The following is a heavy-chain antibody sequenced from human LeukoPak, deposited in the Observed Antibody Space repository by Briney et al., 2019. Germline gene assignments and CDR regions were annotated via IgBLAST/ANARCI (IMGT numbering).Heavy chain of an antibody. J-gene: IGHJ3*02. V-gene: IGHV3-21*01. D-gene: IGHD4-23*01. CDR1: GFTFNTYG. Sequence: PGGSLRLSCGASGFTFNTYGMGWVRQAPRKGLEWVSSVSPRGGYTNYADSVKGRFTISRDDAKNSLYLQMNSLRAEDTAVYYCAREGYGGNSDAFDIWGPGTMVTVSS. CDR2: VSPRGGYT. CDR3: AREGYGGNSDAFDI.